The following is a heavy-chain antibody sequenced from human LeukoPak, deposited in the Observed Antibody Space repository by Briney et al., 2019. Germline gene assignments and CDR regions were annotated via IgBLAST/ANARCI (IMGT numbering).Heavy chain of an antibody. V-gene: IGHV4-59*01. Sequence: SSETLSLTCTVSGGSISSYYWSWIRQPPGKGLEWIGYIYYSGSTNYNPSLKSRVTISVDTSKNQFSLKLSSVTAADTVVYYCARDTRDYYDSSGYYGYFDLWGRGTLVTVSS. CDR3: ARDTRDYYDSSGYYGYFDL. CDR1: GGSISSYY. D-gene: IGHD3-22*01. J-gene: IGHJ2*01. CDR2: IYYSGST.